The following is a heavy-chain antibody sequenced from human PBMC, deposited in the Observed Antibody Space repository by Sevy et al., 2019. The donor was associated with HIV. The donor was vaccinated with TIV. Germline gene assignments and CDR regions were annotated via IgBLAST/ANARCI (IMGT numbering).Heavy chain of an antibody. V-gene: IGHV3-15*01. Sequence: GGSLRLSCAASGFTFTDAWMSWARQAPGKGLEWVGRVRRQSDGGTTDYAEPVKGRFTISRDDSKNALFLQMNSLKIEDTAVYYCFTEALLQNGASTDYWGPGTLVTVSS. CDR1: GFTFTDAW. J-gene: IGHJ4*02. D-gene: IGHD3-22*01. CDR3: FTEALLQNGASTDY. CDR2: VRRQSDGGTT.